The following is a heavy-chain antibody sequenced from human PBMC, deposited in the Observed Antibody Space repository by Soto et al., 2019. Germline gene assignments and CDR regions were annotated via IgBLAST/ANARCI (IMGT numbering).Heavy chain of an antibody. Sequence: QVQLVESGGGVVLPGRSLRLSCAASGFTFNTYAIHWVRQAPGKGLEWVAIISYDGSDKYYADSVKGRFTISRDTSKNTLYLQMTSLRGEDTAVYYCAKGMGPFYYYAMDVWGQGTTVTVSS. CDR3: AKGMGPFYYYAMDV. V-gene: IGHV3-30*18. CDR2: ISYDGSDK. D-gene: IGHD3-16*01. J-gene: IGHJ6*02. CDR1: GFTFNTYA.